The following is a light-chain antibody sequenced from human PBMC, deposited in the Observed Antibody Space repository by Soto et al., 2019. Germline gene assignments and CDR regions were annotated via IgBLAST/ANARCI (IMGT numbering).Light chain of an antibody. V-gene: IGKV1-39*01. CDR1: QSISKS. Sequence: DFQVTQSPSSLSASVGDRVTITCRVRQSISKSLNWYQQKPGEAPELLIYGASKLRSGVPSRFSGSGSGTDFTLTICSPQPGDSASYYCQGSYSVPVAFGQGTKVDIK. CDR2: GAS. CDR3: QGSYSVPVA. J-gene: IGKJ1*01.